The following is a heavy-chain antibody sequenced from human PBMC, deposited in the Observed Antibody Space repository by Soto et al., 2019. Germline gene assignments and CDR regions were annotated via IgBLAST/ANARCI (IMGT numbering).Heavy chain of an antibody. V-gene: IGHV3-48*01. CDR3: ASSMRITIFGVVIGYMDV. D-gene: IGHD3-3*01. CDR1: GFTFSSYS. Sequence: GGSLRLSCAASGFTFSSYSMNWVRQAPGKGLEWVSYISSSSSTIYYADTVKGRFTISRDNAKNSLNLQMNSLRAEDTAVYYCASSMRITIFGVVIGYMDVWGKGTTVTVSS. CDR2: ISSSSSTI. J-gene: IGHJ6*03.